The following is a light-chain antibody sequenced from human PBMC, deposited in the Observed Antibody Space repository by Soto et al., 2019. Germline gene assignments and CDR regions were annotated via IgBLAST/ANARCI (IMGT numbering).Light chain of an antibody. CDR2: DVF. CDR1: QSITYW. J-gene: IGKJ5*01. V-gene: IGKV1-5*01. Sequence: DIEITQYTSSLSASVGDRVTITCRASQSITYWLAWYQQKPGRAPKLLIYDVFNLQSGVPSRFSGSGSGTEFTLTISSLQPDDSATYYCQQYHIFSFTLGQVRRLAIK. CDR3: QQYHIFSFT.